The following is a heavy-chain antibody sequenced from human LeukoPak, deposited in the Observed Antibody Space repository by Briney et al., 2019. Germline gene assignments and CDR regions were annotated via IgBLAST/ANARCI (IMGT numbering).Heavy chain of an antibody. V-gene: IGHV3-21*06. CDR2: ISSSSSYI. D-gene: IGHD2-15*01. Sequence: PGGSLRLSCAASGFTFSSYSMNWVRQAPGKGLEWVSSISSSSSYIYYADSVKGRFTISRDNAKNSLYLQMNGLRAEDTAVYYCARDEVAYCSGGSCYSTWFDPWGQGTLVTVSS. CDR3: ARDEVAYCSGGSCYSTWFDP. CDR1: GFTFSSYS. J-gene: IGHJ5*02.